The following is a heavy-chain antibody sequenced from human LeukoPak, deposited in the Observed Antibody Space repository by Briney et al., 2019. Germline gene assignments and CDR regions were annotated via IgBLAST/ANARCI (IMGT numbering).Heavy chain of an antibody. CDR1: GFTFSSYG. Sequence: GRSLRLSCAASGFTFSSYGMHWVRQAPGKGLEWVAVISYNGGNKYYADSVKGRFTISRDNSKNTLYLQMNSLRAEDTAVYYCARDPATYYDFWSGYYTGGFDYWGQGTLVTVSS. J-gene: IGHJ4*02. V-gene: IGHV3-30*03. CDR3: ARDPATYYDFWSGYYTGGFDY. CDR2: ISYNGGNK. D-gene: IGHD3-3*01.